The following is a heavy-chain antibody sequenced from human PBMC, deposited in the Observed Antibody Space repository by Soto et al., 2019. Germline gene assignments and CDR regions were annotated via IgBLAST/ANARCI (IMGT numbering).Heavy chain of an antibody. J-gene: IGHJ4*01. V-gene: IGHV5-51*01. D-gene: IGHD3-10*01. CDR3: ARQDGSGIYYFDS. CDR1: GFNFPTFW. CDR2: IYPDDSDT. Sequence: GESLKISCKHSGFNFPTFWIAWVRQMPGKGLEWMGTIYPDDSDTRYSPSFQGQVTISADKSIQTAYLQWSSLKASDTAMYYCARQDGSGIYYFDSWGHGTLVTVS.